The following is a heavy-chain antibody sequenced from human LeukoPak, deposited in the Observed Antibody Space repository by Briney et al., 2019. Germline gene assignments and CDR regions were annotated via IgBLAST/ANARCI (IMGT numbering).Heavy chain of an antibody. CDR1: GFTFSGSA. CDR3: TNELYYYDSSGYVH. Sequence: PGGSLRLSCAASGFTFSGSAMHWVRQASGKGLEWVGRIRSKANSYATAYAASVKGRFTISRDDSKNTAYLQMNSLKTEDTAVYYCTNELYYYDSSGYVHWGQGTLVTVSS. CDR2: IRSKANSYAT. D-gene: IGHD3-22*01. V-gene: IGHV3-73*01. J-gene: IGHJ4*02.